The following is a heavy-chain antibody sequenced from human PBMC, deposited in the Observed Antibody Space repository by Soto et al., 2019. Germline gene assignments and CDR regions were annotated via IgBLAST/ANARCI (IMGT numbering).Heavy chain of an antibody. Sequence: QVQLMQSGAEVRKPGASVKVSCKVSGNTLTELSMHWVRQAPGKGPEWMGGFEPEAGETIYAQKFQGRVTITEDTSTDTAYMELSSLRSEDTAVYYCATGLYSRTWYPPFYYWGQGTLVTVSS. V-gene: IGHV1-24*01. J-gene: IGHJ4*02. CDR1: GNTLTELS. D-gene: IGHD6-13*01. CDR3: ATGLYSRTWYPPFYY. CDR2: FEPEAGET.